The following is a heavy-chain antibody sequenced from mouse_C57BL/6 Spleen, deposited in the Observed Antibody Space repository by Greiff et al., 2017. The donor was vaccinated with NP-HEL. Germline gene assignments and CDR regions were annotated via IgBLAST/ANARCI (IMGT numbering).Heavy chain of an antibody. CDR1: GYTFTDYN. D-gene: IGHD1-1*01. J-gene: IGHJ4*01. CDR2: INPNNGGT. V-gene: IGHV1-18*01. CDR3: ARSALYYYGSSYGYYAMDY. Sequence: EVQLQQSGPELVKPGASVKIPCKASGYTFTDYNMDWVKQSHGKSLEWIGDINPNNGGTIYNQKFKGKATLTVDKSSSTAYMELRSLTSEDTAVYYCARSALYYYGSSYGYYAMDYWGQGTSVTVSS.